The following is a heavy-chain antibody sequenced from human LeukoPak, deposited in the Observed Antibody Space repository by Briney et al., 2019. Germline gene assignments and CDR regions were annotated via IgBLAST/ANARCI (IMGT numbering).Heavy chain of an antibody. CDR1: GYTFTGYY. D-gene: IGHD3-3*02. CDR2: INPNSGGT. Sequence: ASVKVSCKASGYTFTGYYMHWVRQAPGQGLEWMGWINPNSGGTNYAQKFQDRGTMTRDTSINTAYMDLHRLRSDDTALYYCARGSLAIFDWLDSWGQGTLVTVSS. J-gene: IGHJ5*01. V-gene: IGHV1-2*02. CDR3: ARGSLAIFDWLDS.